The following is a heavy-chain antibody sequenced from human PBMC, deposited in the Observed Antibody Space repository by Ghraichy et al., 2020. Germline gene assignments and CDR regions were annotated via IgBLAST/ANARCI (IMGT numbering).Heavy chain of an antibody. V-gene: IGHV4-39*01. CDR2: IYYSGST. CDR3: ATPTPGIAAAGTLDSYYYYYMDV. D-gene: IGHD6-13*01. J-gene: IGHJ6*03. CDR1: GGSISSSSYY. Sequence: SETLSLTCTVSGGSISSSSYYWGWIRQPPGKGLEWIGSIYYSGSTYYNPSLKSRVTISVDTSKNQFSLKLSSVTAADTAVYYCATPTPGIAAAGTLDSYYYYYMDVWGKGTTVTVSS.